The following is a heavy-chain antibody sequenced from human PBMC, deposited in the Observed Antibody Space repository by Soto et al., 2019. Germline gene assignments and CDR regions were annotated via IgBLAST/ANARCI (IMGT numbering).Heavy chain of an antibody. CDR2: IYYSGST. J-gene: IGHJ5*02. CDR3: ARESYYYDSSGYSHSTNWFDP. CDR1: GGSISSGGYY. V-gene: IGHV4-31*03. D-gene: IGHD3-22*01. Sequence: PSETLSLTCTVSGGSISSGGYYWSWIRQHPGKGLEWIGYIYYSGSTYYNPSLKSRVTISVDTSKNQFSLKLSSVTAADTAVYYCARESYYYDSSGYSHSTNWFDPWGQGTLVTVSS.